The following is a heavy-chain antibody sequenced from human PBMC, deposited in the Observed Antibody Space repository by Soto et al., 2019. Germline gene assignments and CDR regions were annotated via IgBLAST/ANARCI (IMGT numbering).Heavy chain of an antibody. V-gene: IGHV3-23*01. J-gene: IGHJ6*02. CDR2: ISGSGGSR. Sequence: EVQLLESGGGLVQPGGSLRLSCAASGFTFSSYAMSWVRQAPGKGLEWVSGISGSGGSRYYADSVKGRLTISRDNAKKALYLQMNSLRAEDTAVYYCAKGNVIAPAGIPLSYYYYGMDVWGQGTTVTVSS. CDR3: AKGNVIAPAGIPLSYYYYGMDV. CDR1: GFTFSSYA. D-gene: IGHD6-13*01.